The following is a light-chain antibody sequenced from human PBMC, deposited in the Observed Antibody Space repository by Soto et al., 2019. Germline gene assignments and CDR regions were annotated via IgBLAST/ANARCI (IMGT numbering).Light chain of an antibody. CDR1: SSNIGSNT. CDR3: AAWDDSLSVV. J-gene: IGLJ2*01. CDR2: SNN. Sequence: QSVLTQPPSASGTPGQRVTLSCSGSSSNIGSNTVNWYQQLPGTAPKLLIYSNNQRPSGVPDRFSGSKSGTSDSLAISGLQSEDEADYYCAAWDDSLSVVFGGGTKLTVL. V-gene: IGLV1-44*01.